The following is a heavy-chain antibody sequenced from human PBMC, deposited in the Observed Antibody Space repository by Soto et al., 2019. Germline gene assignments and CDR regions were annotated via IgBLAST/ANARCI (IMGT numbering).Heavy chain of an antibody. CDR2: IYHGVST. J-gene: IGHJ4*02. Sequence: QLQLLESGSGLVKPSQTLSLTCAVSGGSISSGGYSWGWIRQPPGKGLEWIGYIYHGVSTYDNPSLKSRATISVDRSKNQFSLRLSSVTAADTAVYYCARVPDYWGQGTLVTVSS. CDR1: GGSISSGGYS. CDR3: ARVPDY. V-gene: IGHV4-30-2*01.